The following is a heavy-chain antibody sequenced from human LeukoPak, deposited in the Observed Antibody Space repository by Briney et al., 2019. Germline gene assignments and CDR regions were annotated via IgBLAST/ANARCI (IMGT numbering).Heavy chain of an antibody. D-gene: IGHD3-16*01. J-gene: IGHJ6*02. V-gene: IGHV4-4*02. CDR2: IYHSEYT. Sequence: PSETLSLTCAVSGGSITSANWWSWVRQPPGKGLEWIGEIYHSEYTNYNPSLKSRVTISVDKSKNQFFLKLNSVTAADTAAYYCARDMSRVPGHPGDGMDVWGQGTTVIVSS. CDR3: ARDMSRVPGHPGDGMDV. CDR1: GGSITSANW.